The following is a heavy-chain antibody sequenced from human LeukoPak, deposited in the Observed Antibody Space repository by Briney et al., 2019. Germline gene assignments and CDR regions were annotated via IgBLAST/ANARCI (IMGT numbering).Heavy chain of an antibody. CDR1: GYTXTGYY. J-gene: IGHJ4*02. V-gene: IGHV1-2*02. Sequence: GASVKVSCKASGYTXTGYYMHRVRQAPGQGLEWMAWINPNSGGTNYAQKFQGRVTMTRDTSISTAYMELSRLRSDDTAVYYCAVSSSASYFDYWGQGALVTVSS. D-gene: IGHD6-6*01. CDR3: AVSSSASYFDY. CDR2: INPNSGGT.